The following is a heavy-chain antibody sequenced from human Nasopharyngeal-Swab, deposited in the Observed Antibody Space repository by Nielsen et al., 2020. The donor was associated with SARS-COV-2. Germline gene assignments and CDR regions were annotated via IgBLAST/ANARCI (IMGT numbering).Heavy chain of an antibody. CDR1: GFTFSSYD. CDR2: ISVSGVTT. CDR3: ARPIYRATTETGWSVFDV. J-gene: IGHJ3*01. Sequence: GESLKISCAASGFTFSSYDMSWVRQAPGKGLEWVSSISVSGVTTYYADSVKGRFTITRDNSNNTLYLQMNSLRAEDTALYYCARPIYRATTETGWSVFDVWSQGAMVTVSS. V-gene: IGHV3-23*01. D-gene: IGHD4-11*01.